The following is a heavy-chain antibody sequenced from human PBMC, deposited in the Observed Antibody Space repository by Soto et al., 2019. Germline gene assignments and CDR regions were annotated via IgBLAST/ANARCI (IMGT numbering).Heavy chain of an antibody. D-gene: IGHD2-2*01. CDR3: ARHVVVVPAAMSGWFDP. Sequence: PSETLSLTCTVSGGSISSSSYYWGWIRQPPGKGLEWIGSIYYSGSTYYNPSLKSRVTISVDTSKNQFSLKLSSVTAADTAVYYCARHVVVVPAAMSGWFDPWGQGTLVTVSS. V-gene: IGHV4-39*01. CDR1: GGSISSSSYY. CDR2: IYYSGST. J-gene: IGHJ5*02.